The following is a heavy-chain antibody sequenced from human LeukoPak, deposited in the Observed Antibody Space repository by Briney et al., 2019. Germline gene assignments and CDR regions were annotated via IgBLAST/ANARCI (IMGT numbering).Heavy chain of an antibody. CDR2: IYTSGST. V-gene: IGHV4-4*07. J-gene: IGHJ4*02. Sequence: PSETLSLTCTVSGGSISIYYWSWIRQPAGKGLEWIGRIYTSGSTNYNPSLKSRVTISVDKSKNQFSLKLSSVTAADTAVYYCARDFGSGSYYNPLYFDYWGQGTLVTVSS. CDR3: ARDFGSGSYYNPLYFDY. D-gene: IGHD3-10*01. CDR1: GGSISIYY.